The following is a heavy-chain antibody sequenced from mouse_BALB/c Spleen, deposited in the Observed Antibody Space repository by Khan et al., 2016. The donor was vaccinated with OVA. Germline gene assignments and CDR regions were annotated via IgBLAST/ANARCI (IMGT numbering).Heavy chain of an antibody. D-gene: IGHD2-14*01. CDR2: INTYTGEP. V-gene: IGHV9-3-1*01. Sequence: QIQLVQSGPELKKPGETVQISCKASGYTFTNYGMNWVRQAPGKGLKWMGWINTYTGEPTSTDDFKGRFAFSLETSASTAYMQLSSLKTEDTATYFCARVGYSGRFDFWGQGTSVTVSS. CDR3: ARVGYSGRFDF. J-gene: IGHJ4*01. CDR1: GYTFTNYG.